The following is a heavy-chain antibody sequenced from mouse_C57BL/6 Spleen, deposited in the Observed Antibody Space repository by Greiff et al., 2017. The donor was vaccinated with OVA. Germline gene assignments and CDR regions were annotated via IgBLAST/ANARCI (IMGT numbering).Heavy chain of an antibody. CDR2: ISSGGDYI. Sequence: EVNVVDSGEGLVKPGGSLKLSCAASGFTFSSYAMSWVRQTPEKRLEWVAYISSGGDYIYYADTVKGRFTISRDNARNTLYLQMSSLKSEDTAMYYCTRDPYYSKNYYAMDYWGQGTSVTVSS. D-gene: IGHD2-5*01. CDR3: TRDPYYSKNYYAMDY. CDR1: GFTFSSYA. J-gene: IGHJ4*01. V-gene: IGHV5-9-1*02.